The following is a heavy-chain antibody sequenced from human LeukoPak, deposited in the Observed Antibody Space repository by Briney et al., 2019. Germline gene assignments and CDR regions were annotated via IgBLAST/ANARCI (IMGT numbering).Heavy chain of an antibody. CDR3: ARHYDFWSGYYAFDI. V-gene: IGHV4-38-2*01. CDR1: GYSISSGYY. J-gene: IGHJ3*02. Sequence: SETLSLTCAVSGYSISSGYYWGWIRQPPGKGLEWIGSIYHSGSTYYNPSLKSRVTISVDTSKNQFSLKLSSVTAADTAAYYCARHYDFWSGYYAFDIWGQGTMVTVSS. CDR2: IYHSGST. D-gene: IGHD3-3*01.